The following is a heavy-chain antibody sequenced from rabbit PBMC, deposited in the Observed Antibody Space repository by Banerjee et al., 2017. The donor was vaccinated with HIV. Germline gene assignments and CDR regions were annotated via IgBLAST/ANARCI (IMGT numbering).Heavy chain of an antibody. CDR3: ARYYSYGYAGYEPTRLDL. J-gene: IGHJ3*01. Sequence: QEQLVESGGGLVTLGGSLKLSCKASGIDFSSYGISWVRQAPGKGPEWIAYIYPDFGIRSYANSVKGRFTISSDNAQNTVFLQMTSLTASDTATYFCARYYSYGYAGYEPTRLDLWGPGTLVTVS. D-gene: IGHD6-1*01. CDR2: IYPDFGIR. CDR1: GIDFSSYG. V-gene: IGHV1S47*01.